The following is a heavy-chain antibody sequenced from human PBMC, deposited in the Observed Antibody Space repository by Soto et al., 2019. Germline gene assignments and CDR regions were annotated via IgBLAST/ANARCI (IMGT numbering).Heavy chain of an antibody. CDR3: ARRGSGSYYDY. J-gene: IGHJ4*02. Sequence: EVQPLESGGGLVQPGGSLRLSCAASGFTFSSYAMRWVRQAPVKGLEWVSAISGSGDSTYYADSVKGRFTISRDNSKNTLYLQMTSLRAEDTAVYYCARRGSGSYYDYWGQGTLVTVSS. CDR2: ISGSGDST. V-gene: IGHV3-23*01. D-gene: IGHD1-26*01. CDR1: GFTFSSYA.